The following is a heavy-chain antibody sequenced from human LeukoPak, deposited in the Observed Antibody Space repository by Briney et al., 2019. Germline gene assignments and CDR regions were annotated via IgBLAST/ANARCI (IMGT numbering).Heavy chain of an antibody. Sequence: GGSLRLSGAASGFTFSSYSMNWVRQAPGKGLEWVSSISSSSSYIYYADSVKGRFTISRDNAKNSLYLQMNSLRAEDTAVYYCARDGCSGGSCVDYWGQGTLVTVSS. CDR2: ISSSSSYI. J-gene: IGHJ4*02. V-gene: IGHV3-21*01. D-gene: IGHD2-15*01. CDR3: ARDGCSGGSCVDY. CDR1: GFTFSSYS.